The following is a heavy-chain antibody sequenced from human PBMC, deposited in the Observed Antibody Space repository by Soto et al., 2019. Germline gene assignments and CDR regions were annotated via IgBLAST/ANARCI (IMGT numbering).Heavy chain of an antibody. CDR2: ISSSSSYI. V-gene: IGHV3-21*01. Sequence: VCKYSRYSMYRVRQAPGKGLEWVSSISSSSSYIYYADSVKGRFTISRDNAKNSLYLQMNSLRAEDTAVYYCARDLRWSLFHWGQGTLVTVSS. CDR1: VCKYSRYS. CDR3: ARDLRWSLFH. J-gene: IGHJ4*02. D-gene: IGHD4-17*01.